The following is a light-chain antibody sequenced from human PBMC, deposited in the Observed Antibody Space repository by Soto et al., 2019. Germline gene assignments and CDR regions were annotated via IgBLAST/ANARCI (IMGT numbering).Light chain of an antibody. CDR3: QSYDSSLSGWV. CDR2: GNS. Sequence: QSVLTQPPSVSGAPGQRVTISCTGSSSNIGAGYDVHWYQQLPGTAPKLLIYGNSNRPSGVPDRFSGSKSGTSASLAITGLQAEDEADYYCQSYDSSLSGWVFGGAT. CDR1: SSNIGAGYD. V-gene: IGLV1-40*01. J-gene: IGLJ3*02.